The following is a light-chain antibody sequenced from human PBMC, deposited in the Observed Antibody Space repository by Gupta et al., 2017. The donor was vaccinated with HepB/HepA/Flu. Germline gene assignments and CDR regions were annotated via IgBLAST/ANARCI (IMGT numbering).Light chain of an antibody. Sequence: DIQMTQSPSTLSASVGDRVTITCRASQSISDWLAWYQQKPGKAPNLLIYRASTLESGVPSRFSGSGSGTEFTLTISSLQPDDVATYYCQEVSGSSWTFGQGTKVEIK. CDR2: RAS. CDR1: QSISDW. J-gene: IGKJ1*01. CDR3: QEVSGSSWT. V-gene: IGKV1-5*03.